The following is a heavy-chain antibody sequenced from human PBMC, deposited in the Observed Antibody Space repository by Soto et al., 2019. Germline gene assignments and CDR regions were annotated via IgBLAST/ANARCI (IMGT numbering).Heavy chain of an antibody. Sequence: GGSLRLSCAASGFTFDDYAMQWVRQAPGKGLEWVSGISWNSGNIGYADSVKGRFIISRDNARNSLYLQMNSLRAEDTALYYCSKSGLYGSGSYYTCWGQGTQVTVSS. V-gene: IGHV3-9*01. CDR3: SKSGLYGSGSYYTC. J-gene: IGHJ4*02. CDR1: GFTFDDYA. CDR2: ISWNSGNI. D-gene: IGHD3-10*01.